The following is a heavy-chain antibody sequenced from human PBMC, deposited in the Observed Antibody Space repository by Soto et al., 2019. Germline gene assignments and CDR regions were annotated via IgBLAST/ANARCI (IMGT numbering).Heavy chain of an antibody. J-gene: IGHJ5*02. CDR2: ITWNGGTI. D-gene: IGHD2-2*01. CDR1: GFSFDDYL. Sequence: RGLSCAASGFSFDDYLMHWVRQPPGRGLEWVSGITWNGGTIRYVDSVKGRFTISRDNAENSLYLQMNRLRPEDTAVTNFANGGCAALVAQSARDNWFDLWGQGTQVTVSS. CDR3: ANGGCAALVAQSARDNWFDL. V-gene: IGHV3-9*01.